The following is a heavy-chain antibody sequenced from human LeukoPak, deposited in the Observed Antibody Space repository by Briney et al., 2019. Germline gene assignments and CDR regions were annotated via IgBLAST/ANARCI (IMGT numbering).Heavy chain of an antibody. CDR1: GFTFSSYS. J-gene: IGHJ5*02. CDR2: ISGSGGST. Sequence: RPGGSLRLSCAASGFTFSSYSMNWVRQAPGEGLEWVSGISGSGGSTYYADSVKGRFIISRDNSKNTLYLQMNSLRAEDTAVYYWARGAYGSGSYGDNWFDPWGQGTLVTVSS. V-gene: IGHV3-23*01. D-gene: IGHD3-10*01. CDR3: ARGAYGSGSYGDNWFDP.